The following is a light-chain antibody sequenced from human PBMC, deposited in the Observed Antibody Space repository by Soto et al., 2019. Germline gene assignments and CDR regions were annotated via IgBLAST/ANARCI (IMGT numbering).Light chain of an antibody. CDR1: SSDVGAYSY. Sequence: QSALTQPASVSGSPGQSITISCTGTSSDVGAYSYVSWYQQHPGKAPKLMIFEVSDRPSGVSNRFSGSKSDNTASLTISGLQAEDEADYYCCSYTSSNTLVFGGGTKLTVL. J-gene: IGLJ2*01. CDR2: EVS. V-gene: IGLV2-14*01. CDR3: CSYTSSNTLV.